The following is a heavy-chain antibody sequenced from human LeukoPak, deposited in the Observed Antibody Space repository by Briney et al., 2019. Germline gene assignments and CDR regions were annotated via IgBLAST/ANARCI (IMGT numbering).Heavy chain of an antibody. CDR2: TYSDGNT. CDR3: ARDLSYFDY. Sequence: GGSLRLSCAASGFTFSSYGMNWVRQAPGKGLEWVSITYSDGNTYYAESVRGRFTVSRGYSKNTLYLQMKSLRVEDTAFYYCARDLSYFDYWGQGTLVTVSS. CDR1: GFTFSSYG. V-gene: IGHV3-53*01. D-gene: IGHD2/OR15-2a*01. J-gene: IGHJ4*02.